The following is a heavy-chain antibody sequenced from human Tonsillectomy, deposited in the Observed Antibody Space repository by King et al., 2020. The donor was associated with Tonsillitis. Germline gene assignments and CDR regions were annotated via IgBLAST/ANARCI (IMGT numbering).Heavy chain of an antibody. J-gene: IGHJ4*02. CDR2: IYYSGST. CDR1: GGSISSYY. CDR3: ARLLTHYYDGSGYYRSPKYYFDY. V-gene: IGHV4-59*01. Sequence: VQLQESGPGLVKPSETLSLTCTVSGGSISSYYWSWIRPPPGKGLEWIGYIYYSGSTNYNPSLKSRVTISVDTSKNQLSLKLSSVTAADTAVYYCARLLTHYYDGSGYYRSPKYYFDYWGQGTLVTVSS. D-gene: IGHD3-22*01.